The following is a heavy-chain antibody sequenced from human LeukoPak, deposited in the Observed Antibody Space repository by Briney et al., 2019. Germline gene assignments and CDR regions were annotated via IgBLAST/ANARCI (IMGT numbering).Heavy chain of an antibody. V-gene: IGHV3-53*01. CDR3: ARANTDWYFDL. CDR1: GFTVSSNY. CDR2: IYSGGTT. Sequence: PGGSLRLSCAASGFTVSSNYMSWVRQAPGKGLEWVSVIYSGGTTYYADSVKGRFTISRDNSKNTPYLQMNSLRAEDTAVYYCARANTDWYFDLWGRGTLVTVSS. D-gene: IGHD1/OR15-1a*01. J-gene: IGHJ2*01.